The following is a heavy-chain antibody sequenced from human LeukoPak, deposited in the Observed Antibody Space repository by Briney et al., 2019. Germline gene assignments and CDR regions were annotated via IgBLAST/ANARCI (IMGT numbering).Heavy chain of an antibody. Sequence: SETLSLTCTVSGGSISSGGYYWSWIRQPPGKGLEWIGYIYHSGSTYYNPSLKSRVTISVDRSKNQFSLKLSSVTAADTAVYYCARLDTEAYMDVWGKGTTVTVSS. CDR1: GGSISSGGYY. V-gene: IGHV4-30-2*01. J-gene: IGHJ6*03. CDR3: ARLDTEAYMDV. CDR2: IYHSGST.